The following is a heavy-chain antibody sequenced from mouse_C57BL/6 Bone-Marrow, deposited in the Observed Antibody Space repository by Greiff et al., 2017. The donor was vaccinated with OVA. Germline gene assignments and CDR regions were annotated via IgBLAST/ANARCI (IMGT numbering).Heavy chain of an antibody. V-gene: IGHV1-55*01. Sequence: QVQLQQPGAELVKPGASVKMSCKASGYTFTSYWITWVKQRPGQGLEWIGDIYPGSGSTNYNEKFKSKATLTVDTSSSTAYMQLSSLTSEDSAVYYCARSITTVVKYYAMDYWGQGTSVTVSS. J-gene: IGHJ4*01. CDR1: GYTFTSYW. D-gene: IGHD1-1*01. CDR2: IYPGSGST. CDR3: ARSITTVVKYYAMDY.